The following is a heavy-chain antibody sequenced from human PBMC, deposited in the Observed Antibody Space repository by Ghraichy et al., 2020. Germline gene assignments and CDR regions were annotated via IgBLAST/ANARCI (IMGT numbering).Heavy chain of an antibody. D-gene: IGHD3-10*01. Sequence: YISTSSSTIYYADSVKGRFTISRDNAKNSLYLQMDSLRAEDTAVYYCATDPRGITMVRGVTLGDYF. V-gene: IGHV3-48*04. CDR3: ATDPRGITMVRGVTLGDYF. CDR2: ISTSSSTI. J-gene: IGHJ4*01.